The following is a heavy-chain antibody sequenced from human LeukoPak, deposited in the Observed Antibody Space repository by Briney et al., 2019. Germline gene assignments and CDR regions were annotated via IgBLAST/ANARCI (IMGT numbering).Heavy chain of an antibody. CDR3: AKDTLRFLEWDYYYYMDV. CDR1: GFTFSDYY. J-gene: IGHJ6*03. V-gene: IGHV3-11*04. CDR2: ISSSSSNI. D-gene: IGHD3-3*01. Sequence: PGGSLRLSCAASGFTFSDYYMNWVRQAPGKGLEWVSYISSSSSNIYYADSVKGRFTISRDNSKNTLYLQMNSLRAEDTAVYYCAKDTLRFLEWDYYYYMDVWGKGTTVTVSS.